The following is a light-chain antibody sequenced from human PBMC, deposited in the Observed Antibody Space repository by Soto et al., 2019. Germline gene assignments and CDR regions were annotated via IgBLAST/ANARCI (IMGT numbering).Light chain of an antibody. Sequence: QSVLTQPPSASGSLGQSVTISCTGTSNDVGGYNHVSWYQQHPGKVPKLMIYEVTKRPSGVPDRFSGSKSGNTASLTVSGLQAEDEADYYCSSDTDINRFYFFGTGTKLTVL. V-gene: IGLV2-8*01. CDR1: SNDVGGYNH. CDR2: EVT. J-gene: IGLJ1*01. CDR3: SSDTDINRFYF.